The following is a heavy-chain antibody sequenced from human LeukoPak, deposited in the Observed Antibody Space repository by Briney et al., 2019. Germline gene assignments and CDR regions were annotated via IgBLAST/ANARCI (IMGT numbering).Heavy chain of an antibody. D-gene: IGHD1-26*01. Sequence: SETLSLTCSVSGGSINTRSYYWGWIRQPPGKGLEWIGSIYYGGLTYYNPSLKSRVTLSADTSRNHFFLKVNSVTAADTSVCYCARLPILGVVDYWGQGILVTVSS. CDR3: ARLPILGVVDY. CDR1: GGSINTRSYY. V-gene: IGHV4-39*02. J-gene: IGHJ4*02. CDR2: IYYGGLT.